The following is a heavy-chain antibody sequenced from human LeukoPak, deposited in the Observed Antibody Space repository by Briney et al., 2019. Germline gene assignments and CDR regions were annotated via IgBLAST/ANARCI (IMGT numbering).Heavy chain of an antibody. Sequence: ASVKVSCKASGYTFTGYYMHWVRQAPGQGLEWMGWINPNSGGTNYAQKFQGRVTMTRDTSISTACMELSRLRSDDTAVYYCARTYYDFWSGQEIFHHFDYWGQGTLVTVSS. CDR3: ARTYYDFWSGQEIFHHFDY. CDR1: GYTFTGYY. V-gene: IGHV1-2*02. J-gene: IGHJ4*02. D-gene: IGHD3-3*01. CDR2: INPNSGGT.